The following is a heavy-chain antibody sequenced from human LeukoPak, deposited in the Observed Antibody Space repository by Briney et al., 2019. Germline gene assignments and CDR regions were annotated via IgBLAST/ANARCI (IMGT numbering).Heavy chain of an antibody. CDR3: ASPARILYDSSGYYFEHYYYGMDV. D-gene: IGHD3-22*01. Sequence: ASVKVSCKASGYTFTGYYMHWVRQAPGQGLEWMGWINPNSGGTNYAQKFQGRVTMTRDTSISTAYMELSRLRSDDTAVYYCASPARILYDSSGYYFEHYYYGMDVWGQGTTVTVSS. CDR1: GYTFTGYY. J-gene: IGHJ6*02. V-gene: IGHV1-2*02. CDR2: INPNSGGT.